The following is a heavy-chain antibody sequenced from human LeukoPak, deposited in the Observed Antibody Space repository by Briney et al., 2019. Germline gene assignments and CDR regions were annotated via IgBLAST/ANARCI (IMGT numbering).Heavy chain of an antibody. CDR3: AREAPYYYEERVDP. J-gene: IGHJ5*02. Sequence: PSQTLSLTCTVSGGSISSGSYYWSWIRQPAGKGLEWIGRIYTSGSTNYNPSLKSRVTISVDTSKNQFSLKLSSVTAADTAVYYCAREAPYYYEERVDPWGQGTLVTVSS. CDR2: IYTSGST. CDR1: GGSISSGSYY. V-gene: IGHV4-61*02. D-gene: IGHD3-22*01.